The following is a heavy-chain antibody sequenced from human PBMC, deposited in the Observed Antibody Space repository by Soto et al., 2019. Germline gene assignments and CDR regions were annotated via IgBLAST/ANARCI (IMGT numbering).Heavy chain of an antibody. Sequence: VKVGFEGCGDGFTSRCRSVVGQAPGQGLEYMGWISPHNDNPPHAHNLQGRVTVTADTYTSTAYMALRSLRSDDTAVYYCALYDSRPAYSAYWGQGTLVPV. CDR2: ISPHNDNP. J-gene: IGHJ4*02. CDR3: ALYDSRPAYSAY. CDR1: GDGFTSRC. V-gene: IGHV1-18*01. D-gene: IGHD3-22*01.